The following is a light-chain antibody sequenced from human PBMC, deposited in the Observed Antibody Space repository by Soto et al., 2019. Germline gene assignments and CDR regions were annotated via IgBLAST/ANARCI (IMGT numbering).Light chain of an antibody. J-gene: IGKJ1*01. CDR1: QSVSSY. Sequence: EIVWTQSPATLSLSPGERATLSCRASQSVSSYLAWYQQKPGQAPRLLIYDASNRATGIPARFSGSGSGTDFTLTISSLEPEDFAVYYCQQRGTFGQGTKLDIK. CDR3: QQRGT. CDR2: DAS. V-gene: IGKV3-11*01.